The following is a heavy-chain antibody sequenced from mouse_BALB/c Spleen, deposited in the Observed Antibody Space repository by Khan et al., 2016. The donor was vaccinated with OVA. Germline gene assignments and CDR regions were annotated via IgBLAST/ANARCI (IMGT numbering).Heavy chain of an antibody. CDR2: IWSDGST. J-gene: IGHJ4*01. Sequence: QVQLKESGPALVAPSQSLSITCTISGFSLTNYGVHWVRQPPGKGLEWLVVIWSDGSTTYNSALKSRLSISKDNSKSQVLLKMNSIQTDDPAMYYVARQPYYHYYIMDYWGQGTSVTVSS. CDR1: GFSLTNYG. D-gene: IGHD2-10*01. CDR3: ARQPYYHYYIMDY. V-gene: IGHV2-6-1*01.